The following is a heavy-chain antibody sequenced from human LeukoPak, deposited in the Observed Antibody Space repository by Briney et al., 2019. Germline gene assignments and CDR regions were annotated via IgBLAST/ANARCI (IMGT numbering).Heavy chain of an antibody. J-gene: IGHJ4*02. CDR2: INQGGSEK. CDR3: ARERDGRFFDY. CDR1: GLTFRSYW. Sequence: LGGSLRLSCAVSGLTFRSYWMSWVRQAPGKGLEWVANINQGGSEKYFVDSVRGRFTISRDNAKNLLHLQMDTLRADDTAVYYCARERDGRFFDYWGQGTLVTVSS. D-gene: IGHD5-24*01. V-gene: IGHV3-7*01.